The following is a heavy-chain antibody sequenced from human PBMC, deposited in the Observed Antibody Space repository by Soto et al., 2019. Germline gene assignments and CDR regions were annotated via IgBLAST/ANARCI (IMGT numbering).Heavy chain of an antibody. CDR2: IIPFFGTA. V-gene: IGHV1-69*13. CDR1: GGPLSTFG. D-gene: IGHD6-6*01. CDR3: ARTAPRDAGAEYESDV. Sequence: SSVQVSCKTSGGPLSTFGISWVRQAPGQGLEWMGGIIPFFGTAEYSQKFEDRITITADESTNTVYMDLRSLTSEDTAIYYCARTAPRDAGAEYESDVWRQGDLGTVIS. J-gene: IGHJ4*02.